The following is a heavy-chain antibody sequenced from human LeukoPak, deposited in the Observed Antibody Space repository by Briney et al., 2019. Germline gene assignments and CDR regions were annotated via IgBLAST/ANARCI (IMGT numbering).Heavy chain of an antibody. CDR2: MNPNSGNT. J-gene: IGHJ6*02. Sequence: ASVTVSCTASGYTFTSYDINWVRQATGQGLEWMGWMNPNSGNTGYAQKFQGRVTMTRNTSISTAYMELSSLRSEDTAVYYCVTANYYYGMDVWGQGTTVTVSS. CDR1: GYTFTSYD. CDR3: VTANYYYGMDV. V-gene: IGHV1-8*01. D-gene: IGHD1-14*01.